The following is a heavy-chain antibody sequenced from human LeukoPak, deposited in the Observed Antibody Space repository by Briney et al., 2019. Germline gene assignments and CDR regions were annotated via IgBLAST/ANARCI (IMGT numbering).Heavy chain of an antibody. D-gene: IGHD3-22*01. CDR3: ATPPYYYDSSGSHDY. J-gene: IGHJ4*02. CDR1: GFTFSSYG. V-gene: IGHV3-23*01. CDR2: ISGSGGST. Sequence: GGSLRLSCAASGFTFSSYGMSWVRQAPGKGLEWVSAISGSGGSTYYADSVKGRFTISRDNSENTLYLQMNSLRAEDTAVYYCATPPYYYDSSGSHDYWGQGTLVTVSS.